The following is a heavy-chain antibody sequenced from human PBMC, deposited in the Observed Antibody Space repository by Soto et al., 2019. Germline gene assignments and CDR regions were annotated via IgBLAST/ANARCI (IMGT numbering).Heavy chain of an antibody. Sequence: ASVKVSCKASGYTFTGYGISWARQAPGQGLEWMGWISAYNGNTNYAQKLQGRVTMTTDTSTSTAYMELRSLRSDDTAVYYCARDHVVPAAIGSYYYYYGMDVWGQGTTVTVSS. CDR1: GYTFTGYG. CDR2: ISAYNGNT. J-gene: IGHJ6*02. D-gene: IGHD2-2*02. V-gene: IGHV1-18*01. CDR3: ARDHVVPAAIGSYYYYYGMDV.